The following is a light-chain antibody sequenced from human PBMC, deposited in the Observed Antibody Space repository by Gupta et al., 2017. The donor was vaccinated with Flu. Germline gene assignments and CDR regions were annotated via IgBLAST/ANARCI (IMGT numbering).Light chain of an antibody. CDR3: QQHDESPQT. CDR1: QSLSYTANNKHF. J-gene: IGKJ3*01. V-gene: IGKV4-1*01. Sequence: DIVMTQSPESLTVSLGEGATIDCRSSQSLSYTANNKHFAAWYQQRPGQPPKLLISMASERASGVPDRFRGSGSGTHYTLTISSLQPEDVAVYYCQQHDESPQTFGRGTRVEI. CDR2: MAS.